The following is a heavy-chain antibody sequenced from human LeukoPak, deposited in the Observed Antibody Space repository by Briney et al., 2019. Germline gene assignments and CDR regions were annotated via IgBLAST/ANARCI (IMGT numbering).Heavy chain of an antibody. D-gene: IGHD3-22*01. CDR1: GFTFSSYA. CDR2: ISYDGSNK. CDR3: ARDSFALIVVGIFDY. Sequence: PGRSLRLSCAASGFTFSSYAMHWVRQAPGKGLEWVAVISYDGSNKYYADSVKGRFTISRDNSKNTLYLQMNSLRAEDTAVYYCARDSFALIVVGIFDYWGQGTLVTVSS. V-gene: IGHV3-30-3*01. J-gene: IGHJ4*02.